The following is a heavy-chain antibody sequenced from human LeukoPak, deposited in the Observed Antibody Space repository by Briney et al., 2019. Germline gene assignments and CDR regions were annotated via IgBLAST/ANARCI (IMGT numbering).Heavy chain of an antibody. J-gene: IGHJ6*02. CDR3: ARAGYSSSWYRGDYYYYGMDV. CDR1: GFTFSSYS. CDR2: ISSSSSYI. D-gene: IGHD6-13*01. V-gene: IGHV3-21*01. Sequence: GGSLRLSCAASGFTFSSYSMNWVRQAPGKGLEWVSSISSSSSYIYYADSVKGRFTISRDNAKNSLYLQMKRLRAEDTAVYYCARAGYSSSWYRGDYYYYGMDVWGQGTTVTVSS.